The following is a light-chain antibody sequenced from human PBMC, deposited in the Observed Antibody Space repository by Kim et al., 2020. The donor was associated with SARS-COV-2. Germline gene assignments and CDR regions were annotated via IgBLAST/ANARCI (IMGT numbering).Light chain of an antibody. CDR2: DIS. CDR3: CSFTSAVNWM. Sequence: GQSITISCSGTISDIGTYSLISWYQPHPGKAPRLIIFDISKRPSGVSGRFSGSKSGNTASLTISGLQPDDEADYFCCSFTSAVNWMFGGGTQLTVL. J-gene: IGLJ3*02. CDR1: ISDIGTYSL. V-gene: IGLV2-23*02.